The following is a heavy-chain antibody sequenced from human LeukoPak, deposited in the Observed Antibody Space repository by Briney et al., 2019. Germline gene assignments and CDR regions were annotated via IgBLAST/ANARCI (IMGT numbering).Heavy chain of an antibody. Sequence: TGGSLRLSCAASGFTFSNYGMHWVRQAPGKGLEWVAVISCDGRNKYYGDSVKGRFTISRDNSKNTLYLEMNSMRAEDKAVYYCAKDRGYCSGGRCYFIDYWGQGTLVTVSS. CDR2: ISCDGRNK. V-gene: IGHV3-30*18. CDR1: GFTFSNYG. CDR3: AKDRGYCSGGRCYFIDY. D-gene: IGHD2-15*01. J-gene: IGHJ4*02.